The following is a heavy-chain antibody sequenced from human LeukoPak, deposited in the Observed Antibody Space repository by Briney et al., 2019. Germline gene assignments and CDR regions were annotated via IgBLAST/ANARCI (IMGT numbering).Heavy chain of an antibody. CDR2: ISSTSIYT. Sequence: GGSLRLSCAASGFTFSDFYMTWIRQAPGKGLEWVSYISSTSIYTKYGDSLKGPFTISRDNAKNSLYLQMTSLRAEDTALYYCARGGIAAAGPIDSWGQGTLVTVSS. CDR3: ARGGIAAAGPIDS. V-gene: IGHV3-11*05. CDR1: GFTFSDFY. D-gene: IGHD6-13*01. J-gene: IGHJ4*02.